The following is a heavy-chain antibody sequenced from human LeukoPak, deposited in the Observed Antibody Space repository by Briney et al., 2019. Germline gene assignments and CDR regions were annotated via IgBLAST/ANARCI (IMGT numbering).Heavy chain of an antibody. D-gene: IGHD3-10*01. CDR2: ISGSGGST. CDR3: ARGLNYGSGSTLEGY. CDR1: GFTFSDCA. V-gene: IGHV3-23*01. Sequence: GGSLRLSCAASGFTFSDCAMTWVRQAPGKGLELVSTISGSGGSTYYADSVKGRFTSSRDNSKNTLYLQMNSLRAEDTAVYYCARGLNYGSGSTLEGYWGQGTLVTVSS. J-gene: IGHJ4*02.